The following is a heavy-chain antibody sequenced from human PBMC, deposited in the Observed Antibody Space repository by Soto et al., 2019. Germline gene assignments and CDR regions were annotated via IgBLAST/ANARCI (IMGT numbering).Heavy chain of an antibody. CDR3: ARRLIPDFDY. Sequence: SETLSLTCTVSGGSISPYYWSWIRQPPGKGLEWIGNIYYTGSTDYNSSLKSRVTISVDTSKNQFSLKLSSVTAADTAVYYCARRLIPDFDYWGQGTLVTVSS. CDR1: GGSISPYY. V-gene: IGHV4-59*01. J-gene: IGHJ4*02. CDR2: IYYTGST. D-gene: IGHD2-8*01.